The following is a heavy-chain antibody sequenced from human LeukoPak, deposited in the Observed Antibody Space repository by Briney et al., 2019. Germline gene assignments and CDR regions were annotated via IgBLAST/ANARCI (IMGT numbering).Heavy chain of an antibody. CDR1: GFTFSSYA. Sequence: GGSLRLSCAASGFTFSSYAMSWVRQAPGKGLEWVSAISGSGGGTYYADSVKGRFTISRDNSKNTLYLQMNSLRAEDTAVYYCAKDIDLTYYFDYWGQGTLVTVSS. CDR3: AKDIDLTYYFDY. CDR2: ISGSGGGT. V-gene: IGHV3-23*01. J-gene: IGHJ4*02. D-gene: IGHD3-16*01.